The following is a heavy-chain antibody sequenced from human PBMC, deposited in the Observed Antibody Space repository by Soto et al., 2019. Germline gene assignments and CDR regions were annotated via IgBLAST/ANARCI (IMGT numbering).Heavy chain of an antibody. CDR3: KGYYYGSGSSLLYYYYMDV. Sequence: QLQLQESGPGLVKPSETLSLTCTVSGGSISSSSYYWGWIRQPPGKGLEWIGSIYYSGSTYYNPSLKIRVTISLDTSKNQFSLKLSSVTAADTAVYYCKGYYYGSGSSLLYYYYMDVWGKGTTVTVSS. J-gene: IGHJ6*03. CDR1: GGSISSSSYY. CDR2: IYYSGST. D-gene: IGHD3-10*01. V-gene: IGHV4-39*01.